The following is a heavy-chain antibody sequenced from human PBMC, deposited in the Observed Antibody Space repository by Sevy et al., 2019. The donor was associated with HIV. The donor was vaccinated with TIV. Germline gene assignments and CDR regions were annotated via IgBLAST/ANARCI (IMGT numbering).Heavy chain of an antibody. CDR1: GFTFSSYA. CDR3: ARSRRYSSSSLWFDP. D-gene: IGHD6-6*01. Sequence: GGSLRLSCAASGFTFSSYAMHWVRQAPGKGLEYVSAISSNGGSTYYADSVKGRFTISRDNSKNTLYLQMNSLRAEDTAVYYCARSRRYSSSSLWFDPWGQGTLVTVSS. V-gene: IGHV3-64*04. J-gene: IGHJ5*02. CDR2: ISSNGGST.